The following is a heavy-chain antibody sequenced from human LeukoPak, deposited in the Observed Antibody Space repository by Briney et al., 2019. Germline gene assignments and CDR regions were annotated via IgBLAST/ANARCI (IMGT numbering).Heavy chain of an antibody. D-gene: IGHD3-22*01. CDR1: GGSFSGYY. CDR2: INHSGST. J-gene: IGHJ4*02. CDR3: ARDYYDSSGSGFDY. V-gene: IGHV4-34*01. Sequence: PSETLSLTCAVYGGSFSGYYWSWIRQPPGKGLEWIGEINHSGSTNYNPSLKSRVTISVDTSKNQFSLKLSSVTAADTAVYYCARDYYDSSGSGFDYWGQGTLVTVSS.